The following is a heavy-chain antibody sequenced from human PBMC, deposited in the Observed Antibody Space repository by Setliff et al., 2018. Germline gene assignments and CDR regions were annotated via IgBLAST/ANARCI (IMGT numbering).Heavy chain of an antibody. V-gene: IGHV4-34*01. CDR3: ARAVPRGATPDYWYFDL. J-gene: IGHJ2*01. CDR1: GFSLTNGYY. D-gene: IGHD2-2*01. CDR2: SNHGGST. Sequence: SETLSLTCAVSGFSLTNGYYWSWIRQTPGKGLEWIGESNHGGSTSYHPSLKSRVTISVDTSKNQFSLKLNSVTAADTTVYYCARAVPRGATPDYWYFDLWGRGTLVTVSS.